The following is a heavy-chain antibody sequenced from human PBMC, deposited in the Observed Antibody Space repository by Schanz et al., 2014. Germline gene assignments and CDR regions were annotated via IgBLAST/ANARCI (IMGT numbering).Heavy chain of an antibody. Sequence: EVQLVESGGGLVKPGGSLRLSCAASGFTFSSYAMSWVRQAPGKGLEWVSTISASGGSTYYADSVKGRFTISRDNSKNILYLQMNSLRAEDTAVYYCARDGDRFYHNYYMDVWGKGTTVTVSS. V-gene: IGHV3-23*04. D-gene: IGHD4-17*01. CDR3: ARDGDRFYHNYYMDV. CDR2: ISASGGST. CDR1: GFTFSSYA. J-gene: IGHJ6*03.